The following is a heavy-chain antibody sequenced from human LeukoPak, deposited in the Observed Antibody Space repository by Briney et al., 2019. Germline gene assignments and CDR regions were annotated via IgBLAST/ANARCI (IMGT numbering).Heavy chain of an antibody. V-gene: IGHV4-59*01. CDR3: ARAARKSSSWDY. Sequence: SETLSLTCTVSGGSISSYYWSWIRQPPGKGLEWIGYIYYSGSTNYNPSLKSRVTISVDTSKNQFSLKLSSVTAADTAVYYCARAARKSSSWDYWGQGTLVTVSS. D-gene: IGHD6-13*01. CDR2: IYYSGST. J-gene: IGHJ4*02. CDR1: GGSISSYY.